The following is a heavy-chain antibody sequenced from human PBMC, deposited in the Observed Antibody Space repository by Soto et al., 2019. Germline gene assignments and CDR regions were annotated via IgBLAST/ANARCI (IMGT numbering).Heavy chain of an antibody. CDR3: ARWWSGSRQGFDP. CDR1: GGSISSGDYY. D-gene: IGHD3-3*01. CDR2: IYYSGST. Sequence: QVQLQESGPGLVKPSQTLSLTCTVSGGSISSGDYYWSWIRQHPGKGLEWIGYIYYSGSTYYNPSLRSRVTVSXDXTKNQFSLKLNSVPAADTAVYYCARWWSGSRQGFDPWGQGTLVTVSS. J-gene: IGHJ5*02. V-gene: IGHV4-31*03.